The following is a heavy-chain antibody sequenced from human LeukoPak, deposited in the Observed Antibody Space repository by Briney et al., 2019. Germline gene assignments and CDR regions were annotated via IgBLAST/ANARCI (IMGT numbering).Heavy chain of an antibody. D-gene: IGHD5/OR15-5a*01. V-gene: IGHV4-59*08. Sequence: PETLSLTCTVSGGSISSYYWSWIRQPPGKGLEWIGYIYYSGSTNYNPSLKSRVTISVDTSKNQFSLKLSSVTAADTAVYYCASSVEDAFDIWGQGTMVTVSS. CDR1: GGSISSYY. J-gene: IGHJ3*02. CDR2: IYYSGST. CDR3: ASSVEDAFDI.